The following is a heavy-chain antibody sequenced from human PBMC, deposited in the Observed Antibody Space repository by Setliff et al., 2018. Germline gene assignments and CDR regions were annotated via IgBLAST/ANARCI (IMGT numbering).Heavy chain of an antibody. J-gene: IGHJ4*02. CDR3: ARAPPKTVVTVAALDY. V-gene: IGHV1-18*01. CDR1: GYTFTSYG. Sequence: ASVKVSCKTSGYTFTSYGITWVRQAPGQGLEWMAWISAYNGYIVYAQKFQGRVTVTTDTSTSTAYMELRSLRSDDTAVYYCARAPPKTVVTVAALDYWGQGALVTVSS. CDR2: ISAYNGYI. D-gene: IGHD2-15*01.